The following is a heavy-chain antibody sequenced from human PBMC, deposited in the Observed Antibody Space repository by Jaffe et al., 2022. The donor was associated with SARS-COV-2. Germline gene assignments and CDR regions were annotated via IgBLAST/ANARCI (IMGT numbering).Heavy chain of an antibody. Sequence: EAHLVESGGDWVQPGGSLRLSCAASGFTFSDHYMDWVRQAPGKGLEWVGRSKNKDEGYATEFAASVRGRFTISRDESKNSLYLQMNSLKTEDTAVYFCVRGRGGAYSDFDNWGQGTLVTVSS. D-gene: IGHD1-26*01. CDR3: VRGRGGAYSDFDN. CDR2: SKNKDEGYAT. V-gene: IGHV3-72*01. CDR1: GFTFSDHY. J-gene: IGHJ4*02.